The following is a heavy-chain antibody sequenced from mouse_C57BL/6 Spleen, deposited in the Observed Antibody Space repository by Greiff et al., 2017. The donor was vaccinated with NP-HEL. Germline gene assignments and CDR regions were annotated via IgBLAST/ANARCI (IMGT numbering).Heavy chain of an antibody. V-gene: IGHV1-52*01. Sequence: QVQLKQPGAELVRPGSSVKLSCKASGYTFTSYWMHWVKQRPIQGLEWIGNIDPSDSETHYNQKFKDKATLTVDKSSSTAYMQLSSLTSEDSAVYYCARGDYYGSSSYAMDYWGQGTSVTVSS. CDR1: GYTFTSYW. CDR2: IDPSDSET. D-gene: IGHD1-1*01. CDR3: ARGDYYGSSSYAMDY. J-gene: IGHJ4*01.